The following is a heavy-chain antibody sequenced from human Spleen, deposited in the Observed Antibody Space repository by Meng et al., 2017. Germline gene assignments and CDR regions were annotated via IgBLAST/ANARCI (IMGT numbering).Heavy chain of an antibody. J-gene: IGHJ4*02. V-gene: IGHV4-34*01. CDR1: GGSFSDYY. Sequence: QVQLQQWGAGLLKPSETLSLTCVASGGSFSDYYWSWIRQPPGKGLEWIWEINHSGSTNYNPSLESRATISVDTSQNNLSLKLSSVTAADSAVYYCARGPTTMAHDFDYWGQGTLVTVSS. CDR2: INHSGST. D-gene: IGHD4-11*01. CDR3: ARGPTTMAHDFDY.